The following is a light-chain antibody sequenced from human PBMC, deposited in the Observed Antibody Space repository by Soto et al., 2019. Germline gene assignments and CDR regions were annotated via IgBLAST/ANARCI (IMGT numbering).Light chain of an antibody. V-gene: IGKV1-9*01. CDR3: HQLNSLPPS. CDR1: QGISTY. J-gene: IGKJ1*01. Sequence: DIQLTQSPSFLSASVGDRVSITCRASQGISTYLTWYQQKPGKAPKLLIYSASTLQSGVPSRFSGSGSGTEFTLTISSLQPEDFATYFCHQLNSLPPSFGRGTKVEIK. CDR2: SAS.